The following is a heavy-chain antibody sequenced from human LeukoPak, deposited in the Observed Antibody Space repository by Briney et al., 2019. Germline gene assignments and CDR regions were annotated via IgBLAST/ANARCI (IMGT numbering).Heavy chain of an antibody. CDR1: GGSISSSDYF. J-gene: IGHJ4*02. V-gene: IGHV4-39*01. Sequence: KTSETLSLTCTVSGGSISSSDYFWGWIRQPPGKGLEWIGGVKYSGGAYYNPSLKSRVTVSVDTSKNQFSLKLSSVTAADTAVYYCARSSTTVTTDFDYWGQGTLVTVSS. CDR3: ARSSTTVTTDFDY. D-gene: IGHD4-17*01. CDR2: VKYSGGA.